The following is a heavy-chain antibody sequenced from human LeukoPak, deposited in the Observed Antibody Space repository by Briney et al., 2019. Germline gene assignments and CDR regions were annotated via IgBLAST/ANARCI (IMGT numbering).Heavy chain of an antibody. Sequence: ASVKVSCKASGYTFTGYCMHWVRQAPGQGLEWMGWINPNSGGTNYAQKFQGRVTMTRDTSISTAYMELSRLRSDDTAVYYCAREPNYYDGSGHIPVDYWGQGTLVTVSS. V-gene: IGHV1-2*02. D-gene: IGHD3-22*01. J-gene: IGHJ4*02. CDR2: INPNSGGT. CDR1: GYTFTGYC. CDR3: AREPNYYDGSGHIPVDY.